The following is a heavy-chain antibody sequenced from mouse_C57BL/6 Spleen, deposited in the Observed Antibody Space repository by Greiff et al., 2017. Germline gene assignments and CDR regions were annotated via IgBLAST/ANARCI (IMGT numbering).Heavy chain of an antibody. CDR2: IYPGDGDT. J-gene: IGHJ4*01. CDR3: ARRGTTVVTYYYAMDY. Sequence: QVQLQQSGPELVKPGASVKISCKASGYAFSRSWMNWVKQRPGKGLEWIGRIYPGDGDTNYNGKFKGKATLTADKSSSTAYMQLSSLTSEDSAVYFCARRGTTVVTYYYAMDYWGQGTSVTVSS. V-gene: IGHV1-82*01. D-gene: IGHD1-1*01. CDR1: GYAFSRSW.